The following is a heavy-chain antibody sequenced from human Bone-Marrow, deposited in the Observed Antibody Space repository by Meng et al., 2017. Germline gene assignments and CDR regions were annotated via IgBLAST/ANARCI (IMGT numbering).Heavy chain of an antibody. Sequence: GESMKISCAASGFTFSSYSMNWVRQAPGKGLEWVSSISSSSSYIYYADSVKGRFTISRDNSRNTLYLQMNSLRAEDTAVYYCASMAYGSGSYSGEYWGQGTRVTCSS. CDR2: ISSSSSYI. CDR3: ASMAYGSGSYSGEY. D-gene: IGHD3-10*01. CDR1: GFTFSSYS. J-gene: IGHJ4*02. V-gene: IGHV3-21*01.